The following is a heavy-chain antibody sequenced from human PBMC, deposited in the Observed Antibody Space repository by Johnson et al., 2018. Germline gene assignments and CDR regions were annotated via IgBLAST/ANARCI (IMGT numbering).Heavy chain of an antibody. CDR2: IYYSGAT. Sequence: QVQLQESGPGLVKPSETXSLTCTVSGGSISSHYWSWIRQPPGKGLEWIGYIYYSGATNYNPSLKSRVPISVDTSKNQFPLKLRSVTAADTAMYFCARGLMGYYYYYIDVWGKGTTVTVSS. J-gene: IGHJ6*03. CDR3: ARGLMGYYYYYIDV. CDR1: GGSISSHY. V-gene: IGHV4-59*11. D-gene: IGHD3-10*01.